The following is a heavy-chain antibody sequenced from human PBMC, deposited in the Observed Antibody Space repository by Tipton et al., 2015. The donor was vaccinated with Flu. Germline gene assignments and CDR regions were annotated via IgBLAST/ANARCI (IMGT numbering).Heavy chain of an antibody. CDR1: GFTFDAYA. CDR3: ARDDAFDI. CDR2: LGWNSGDI. V-gene: IGHV3-9*01. Sequence: SLILSCAASGFTFDAYAMHWVRQAPGKGLEWVSGLGWNSGDIRYADSVKGRFTISRDNAKNSLYLQMNSLIPEDTALYYCARDDAFDIWGQGTMVTVAS. J-gene: IGHJ3*02.